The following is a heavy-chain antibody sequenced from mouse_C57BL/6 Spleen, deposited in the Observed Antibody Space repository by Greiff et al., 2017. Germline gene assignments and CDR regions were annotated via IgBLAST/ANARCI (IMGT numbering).Heavy chain of an antibody. J-gene: IGHJ2*01. CDR1: GYTFTSYW. Sequence: VQLQQPGAELVKPGASVKLSCKASGYTFTSYWMHWVKQRPGQGLEWIGMIHPNSGSTNYNEKFKSKATLTVDKSSSTAYMQLSSLTSEDSAVYYCSRSRAAQALYYFDYWGQGTTLTVSS. CDR3: SRSRAAQALYYFDY. CDR2: IHPNSGST. V-gene: IGHV1-64*01. D-gene: IGHD3-2*02.